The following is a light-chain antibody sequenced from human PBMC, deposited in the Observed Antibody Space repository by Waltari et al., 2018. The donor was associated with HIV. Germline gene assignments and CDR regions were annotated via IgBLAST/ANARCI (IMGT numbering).Light chain of an antibody. CDR3: CSYAGKSNTFLI. Sequence: QSALTQPASVSGSPGQSITISCTGTSHAVGRYNFVSWYQQHPGKAPRLIIYEVSKRPSGVSNRFSGSKSGNTASLTISGLQAEDEADYSCCSYAGKSNTFLIFGGGTKLTVL. V-gene: IGLV2-23*02. CDR1: SHAVGRYNF. J-gene: IGLJ2*01. CDR2: EVS.